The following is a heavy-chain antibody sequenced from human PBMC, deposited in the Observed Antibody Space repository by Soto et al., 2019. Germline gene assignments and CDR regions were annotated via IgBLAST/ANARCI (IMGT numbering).Heavy chain of an antibody. Sequence: QVQLQESGPGRVKPSETLSLTCTVSGDSINTYYWAWIRQPPGKALQWIGHIYYNGNTRYHPSLNSRVTISLDTSKTHFSLKLTSVTAADTGIWYCARDASGADLWGPGTLVTVSS. CDR2: IYYNGNT. CDR3: ARDASGADL. V-gene: IGHV4-59*01. J-gene: IGHJ4*02. D-gene: IGHD1-26*01. CDR1: GDSINTYY.